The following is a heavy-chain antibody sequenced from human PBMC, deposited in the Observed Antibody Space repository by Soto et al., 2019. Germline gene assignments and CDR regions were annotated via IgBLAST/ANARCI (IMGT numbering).Heavy chain of an antibody. V-gene: IGHV3-23*01. J-gene: IGHJ4*02. Sequence: PGWSLRLSCAASGFTFSSYAMSWVRHAPGKGLEWVAAISGSGGSTYYADSVKGRFTISRDNSKNTLYLQMNSLRAEDTAVYYCAQDLAVIAFDYWGQGTLVPVSS. CDR3: AQDLAVIAFDY. D-gene: IGHD3-16*02. CDR2: ISGSGGST. CDR1: GFTFSSYA.